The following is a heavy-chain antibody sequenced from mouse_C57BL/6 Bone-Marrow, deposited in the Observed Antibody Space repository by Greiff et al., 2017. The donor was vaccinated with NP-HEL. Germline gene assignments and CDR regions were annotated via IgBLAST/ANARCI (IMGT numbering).Heavy chain of an antibody. V-gene: IGHV1-66*01. D-gene: IGHD1-1*01. CDR3: ARDGIYYGSSYWYFDV. Sequence: VRLQQSGPELVKPGASVKISCKASGYSFTSYYIHWVKQRPGQGLEWIGWIYPGSGNTKYNEKFKGKATLTVDTSSSTAYMQLSSLTSEDSAVYYCARDGIYYGSSYWYFDVWGTGTTVTVSS. J-gene: IGHJ1*03. CDR1: GYSFTSYY. CDR2: IYPGSGNT.